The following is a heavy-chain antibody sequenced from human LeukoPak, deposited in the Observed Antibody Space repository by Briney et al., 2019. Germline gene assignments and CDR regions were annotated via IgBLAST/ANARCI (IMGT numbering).Heavy chain of an antibody. V-gene: IGHV3-30*02. CDR2: IRYDGSNK. Sequence: PGGSLRLSCAASGFTFSSYGMHWVRQAPGKGLEWVAFIRYDGSNKYYADSVKGRFTISRDNSKNTLYLQMSALKTEDTAVYYCAKNHKAVTISGVPSQGYWGQGTLVTVSS. D-gene: IGHD3-3*01. J-gene: IGHJ4*02. CDR3: AKNHKAVTISGVPSQGY. CDR1: GFTFSSYG.